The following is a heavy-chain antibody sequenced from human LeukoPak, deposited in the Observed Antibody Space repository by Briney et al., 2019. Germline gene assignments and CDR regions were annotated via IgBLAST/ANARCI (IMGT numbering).Heavy chain of an antibody. CDR2: INPNSGVS. J-gene: IGHJ4*02. V-gene: IGHV1-2*02. D-gene: IGHD3-3*01. CDR3: ARVKGRVFGVITTKERYFDY. Sequence: ASVKVSCKASGYTFTGSYMHWVRQAPGQGLEWMGWINPNSGVSNYAQKFRGGDTMTRDTSISTAYMELSRLTSDDTAVYYCARVKGRVFGVITTKERYFDYWGQGTLVTVSS. CDR1: GYTFTGSY.